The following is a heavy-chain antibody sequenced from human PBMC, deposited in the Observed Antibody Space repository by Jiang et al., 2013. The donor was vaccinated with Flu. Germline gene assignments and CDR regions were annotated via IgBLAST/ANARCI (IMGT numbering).Heavy chain of an antibody. Sequence: GYTFTSYYMHWVRQAPGQGLEWMGIINPSGGSTSYAQKFQGRVTMTRDTSTSTVYMELSSLRSEDTAVYYCARGQRVVLHDYWGQGTLVTVSS. J-gene: IGHJ4*02. D-gene: IGHD3-3*01. CDR3: ARGQRVVLHDY. CDR2: INPSGGST. CDR1: GYTFTSYY. V-gene: IGHV1-46*03.